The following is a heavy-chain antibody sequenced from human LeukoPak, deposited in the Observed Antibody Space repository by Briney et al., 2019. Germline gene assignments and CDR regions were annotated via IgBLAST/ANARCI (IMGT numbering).Heavy chain of an antibody. D-gene: IGHD2-2*01. Sequence: GGSLRLSCAASGFTFSDYYMSWIRQAPGKGLEWVSSISWNSGSIGYVDSVKGRFTISRDNAKNSLYLQMNSLRAEDTAFYYCAKAGCSSTTCYANCWGQGTLVTVSS. CDR1: GFTFSDYY. CDR3: AKAGCSSTTCYANC. J-gene: IGHJ4*02. CDR2: ISWNSGSI. V-gene: IGHV3-9*01.